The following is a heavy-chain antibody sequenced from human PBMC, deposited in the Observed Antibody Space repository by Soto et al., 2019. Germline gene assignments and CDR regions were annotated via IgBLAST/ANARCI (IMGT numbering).Heavy chain of an antibody. CDR3: AKRKGIVGATYFDY. CDR2: ISGSGGST. D-gene: IGHD1-26*01. J-gene: IGHJ4*01. CDR1: GFTFSSYA. Sequence: EVQLLESGGGLVQPGGSLRLSCAASGFTFSSYAMSWVRQAPGKGREWVSAISGSGGSTYYADSVKGRFTISRDNSKNTLYLQMNSLRAEDTALYYCAKRKGIVGATYFDYWGHGTLVTVSS. V-gene: IGHV3-23*01.